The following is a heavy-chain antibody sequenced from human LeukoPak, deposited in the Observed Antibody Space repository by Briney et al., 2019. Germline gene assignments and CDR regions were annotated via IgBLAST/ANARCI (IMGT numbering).Heavy chain of an antibody. Sequence: PGGSLRLSCAASGFTFSSYGMHWVRQAPGKGLEWVAVIWYDGSNKYYADSVKGRFTISRDNSKNTLYLQMNSLRAEDTAVYYCARDGNYYGSGSYADYWGQGTLVTVSS. D-gene: IGHD3-10*01. CDR3: ARDGNYYGSGSYADY. CDR2: IWYDGSNK. J-gene: IGHJ4*02. V-gene: IGHV3-33*01. CDR1: GFTFSSYG.